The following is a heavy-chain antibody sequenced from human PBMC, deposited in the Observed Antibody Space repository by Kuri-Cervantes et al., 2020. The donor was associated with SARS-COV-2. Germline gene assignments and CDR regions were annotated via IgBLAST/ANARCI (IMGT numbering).Heavy chain of an antibody. CDR2: IIPILGTA. CDR1: GYTFTSYA. V-gene: IGHV1-69*13. CDR3: AREPRNLGTSWFGD. D-gene: IGHD3-10*01. Sequence: SVKVSCKASGYTFTSYAISWVRQAPGQGLEWMGGIIPILGTANYAQKFQGRVTITADESTSTAYMELSSLRSEDTAVYYCAREPRNLGTSWFGDWGQGTLVTVSS. J-gene: IGHJ4*02.